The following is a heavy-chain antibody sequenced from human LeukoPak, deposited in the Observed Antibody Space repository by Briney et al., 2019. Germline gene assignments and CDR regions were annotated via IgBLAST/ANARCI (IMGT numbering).Heavy chain of an antibody. Sequence: GGSLRLSCAASGFTFSSYEMNWVRQAPGKGLEWVSYISSSGSTIYYADSVKGRFTISRENAKNSLYLQMNSLRAEDTAVYYCARVAPPIWFGELSENGYFQHWGQGTLVTVSS. J-gene: IGHJ1*01. CDR3: ARVAPPIWFGELSENGYFQH. CDR2: ISSSGSTI. CDR1: GFTFSSYE. V-gene: IGHV3-48*03. D-gene: IGHD3-10*01.